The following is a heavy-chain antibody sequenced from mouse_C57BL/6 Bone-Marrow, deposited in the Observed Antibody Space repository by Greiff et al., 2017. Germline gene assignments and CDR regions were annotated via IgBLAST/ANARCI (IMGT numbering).Heavy chain of an antibody. CDR2: IYPGDGDT. CDR1: GYAFSSSW. J-gene: IGHJ4*01. Sequence: VKLQQSGPELVKPGASVKISCKASGYAFSSSWMNWVKQRPGKGLEWIGRIYPGDGDTNYNGKFKGKATLTADKSSSTAYMQLSSLTSEDSAVYCCARKKDRLYAMDYWGQGTSVTVSS. V-gene: IGHV1-82*01. CDR3: ARKKDRLYAMDY.